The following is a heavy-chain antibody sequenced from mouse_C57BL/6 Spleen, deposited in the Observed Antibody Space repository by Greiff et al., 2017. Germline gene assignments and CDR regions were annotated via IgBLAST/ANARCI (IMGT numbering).Heavy chain of an antibody. Sequence: QVPLQQSGPELVKPGASVKISCKASGYAFSSSWMNWVKQRPGKGLEWIGRMYPGDGDTNYNGKFKGKATLTADKSSSTAYMQLSSLTSEDAAVYYCARGGVRSFYAMDYWGQGTSVTVSS. CDR2: MYPGDGDT. CDR1: GYAFSSSW. D-gene: IGHD2-14*01. J-gene: IGHJ4*01. V-gene: IGHV1-82*01. CDR3: ARGGVRSFYAMDY.